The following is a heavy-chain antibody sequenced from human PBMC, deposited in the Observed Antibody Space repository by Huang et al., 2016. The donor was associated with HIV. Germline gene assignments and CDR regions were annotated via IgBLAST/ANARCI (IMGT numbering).Heavy chain of an antibody. Sequence: VSCKASGYTFTNYDINWVRQATGQGLEWKGWRNPNSGDTGFAQKVQGIVTITRNTSTSTAYMELISLRSEDTAVYYCARGGLLWFGELSTWGQGTLVTVSS. CDR1: GYTFTNYD. D-gene: IGHD3-10*01. CDR3: ARGGLLWFGELST. J-gene: IGHJ5*02. CDR2: RNPNSGDT. V-gene: IGHV1-8*01.